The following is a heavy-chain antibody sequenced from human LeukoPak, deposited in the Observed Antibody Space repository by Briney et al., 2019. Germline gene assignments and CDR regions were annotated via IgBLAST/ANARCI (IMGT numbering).Heavy chain of an antibody. Sequence: ASVKASCKASGYTFTTFDINWVRQATGQGLEWMGWVSPNSGITGYAQKFQDRVTITGDTSISTAYMELSSLRSEDTAVYYCARGSPGGGDVETWGPGTLVTVSS. CDR3: ARGSPGGGDVET. V-gene: IGHV1-8*03. J-gene: IGHJ4*02. D-gene: IGHD2-21*02. CDR2: VSPNSGIT. CDR1: GYTFTTFD.